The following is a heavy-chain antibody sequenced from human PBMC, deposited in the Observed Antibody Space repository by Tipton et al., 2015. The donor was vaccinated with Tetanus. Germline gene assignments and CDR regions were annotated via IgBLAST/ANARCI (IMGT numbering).Heavy chain of an antibody. Sequence: TLSLTCSVSGAPVTSGRHHWSWIRLAPGRGLEWIGFVSDSGSTNYNPSVRGRVAISLDTSKNQFSLELTSVTAADTAVYYCARDSSLGSNSWAFDLWGRGTTVTVPS. V-gene: IGHV4-61*01. D-gene: IGHD4-23*01. CDR3: ARDSSLGSNSWAFDL. CDR2: VSDSGST. CDR1: GAPVTSGRHH. J-gene: IGHJ3*01.